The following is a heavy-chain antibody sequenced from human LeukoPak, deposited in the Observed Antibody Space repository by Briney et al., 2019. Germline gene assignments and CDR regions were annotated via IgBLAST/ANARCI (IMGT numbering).Heavy chain of an antibody. CDR1: GLIFSSYG. V-gene: IGHV3-21*01. CDR2: LSRSSTYI. J-gene: IGHJ6*02. Sequence: NPGGSLRLSCAAAGLIFSSYGMNWVRQAPGKGLEWVSSLSRSSTYIYYADSVKGRFTISRDNAKNSLYLQMNSLRAEDTAVYYCARDSGYDYPPYGGMDVWGQGTTVTVSS. D-gene: IGHD5-12*01. CDR3: ARDSGYDYPPYGGMDV.